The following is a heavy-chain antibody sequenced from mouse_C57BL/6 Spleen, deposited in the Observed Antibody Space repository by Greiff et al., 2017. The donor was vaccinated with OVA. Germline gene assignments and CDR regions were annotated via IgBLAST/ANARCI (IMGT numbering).Heavy chain of an antibody. J-gene: IGHJ3*01. CDR2: ISSGSSTI. CDR3: ARGVSLAY. V-gene: IGHV5-17*01. CDR1: GFTFSDYG. Sequence: EVKLMESGGGLVKPGGSLKLSCAASGFTFSDYGMHWVRQAPEKGLEWVAYISSGSSTIYYADTVKGRFTISRDNAKNTLFLQMTSLRSEDTAMYYCARGVSLAYWGQGTLVTVSA.